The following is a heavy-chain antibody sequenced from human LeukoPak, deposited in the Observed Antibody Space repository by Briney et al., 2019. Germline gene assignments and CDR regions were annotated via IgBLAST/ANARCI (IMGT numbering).Heavy chain of an antibody. CDR2: IKQDGSEK. CDR1: ILTFSTYW. J-gene: IGHJ4*02. V-gene: IGHV3-7*01. Sequence: GGTLRLFCGASILTFSTYWMSWVRQARGKGLEWVANIKQDGSEKYYVESVKGRFTISRDNAKNSLYLQMNSLRAEDTAVYYCARRRYSGSSQHFDYWGLGTLVTVSS. CDR3: ARRRYSGSSQHFDY. D-gene: IGHD1-26*01.